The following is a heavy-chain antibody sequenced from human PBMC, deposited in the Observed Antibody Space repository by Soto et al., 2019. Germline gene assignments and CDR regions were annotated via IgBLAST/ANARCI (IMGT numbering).Heavy chain of an antibody. J-gene: IGHJ4*02. CDR1: GGTFSTYA. V-gene: IGHV1-69*12. Sequence: QVQLVQSGAAVKKPESSVKVSCKAPGGTFSTYAISWVRQAPGQGLEWMGGIIPMFGTANYAQRFQDRVTITADESTNRVYMELSSLRSEDTAVYFCASGILLLLRRINNGYSGWGQGALVTVSS. CDR3: ASGILLLLRRINNGYSG. D-gene: IGHD3-22*01. CDR2: IIPMFGTA.